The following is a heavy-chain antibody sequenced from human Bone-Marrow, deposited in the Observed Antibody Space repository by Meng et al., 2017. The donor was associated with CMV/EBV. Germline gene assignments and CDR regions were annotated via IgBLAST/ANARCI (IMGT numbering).Heavy chain of an antibody. D-gene: IGHD6-6*01. CDR3: ARGGIAARIRGSWLDP. CDR2: ISSSSSYI. J-gene: IGHJ5*02. CDR1: GFTFSSYS. V-gene: IGHV3-21*01. Sequence: GESLKISCAASGFTFSSYSMNWVRQAPGKGLEWVSSISSSSSYIYYADSVKGRFTISRDNAKTSLYLQMNSLRAEDTAVYYCARGGIAARIRGSWLDPWGQGTLVTVSS.